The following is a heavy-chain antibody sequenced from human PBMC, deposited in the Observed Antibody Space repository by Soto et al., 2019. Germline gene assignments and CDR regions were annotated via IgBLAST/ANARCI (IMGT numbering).Heavy chain of an antibody. Sequence: QITLKESGPTLVEPTQTLTLTCTFSGFSLITTGSGVAWIRQPPGKALEWLALIYWDDDKRYSPSLKSRLTITKDTSKNQVVLTMTNMDPVDTGTYFCVHLXXAVTTFGMDVWGQGTAVTVSS. V-gene: IGHV2-5*02. CDR3: VHLXXAVTTFGMDV. D-gene: IGHD4-17*01. CDR1: GFSLITTGSG. CDR2: IYWDDDK. J-gene: IGHJ6*02.